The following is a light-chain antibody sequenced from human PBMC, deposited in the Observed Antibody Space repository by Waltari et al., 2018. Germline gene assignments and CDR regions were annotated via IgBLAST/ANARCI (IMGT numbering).Light chain of an antibody. CDR2: KAS. Sequence: DIQLTQSPSTLSASVGDRVTITCRASQSIADWLAWYRQKPGKAPKLLIYKASSVDMGVPSRFSGSGSGTEFTLTISSLQPDDFATYHCQQYASYPYTFGQGTKLEIK. CDR3: QQYASYPYT. V-gene: IGKV1-5*03. CDR1: QSIADW. J-gene: IGKJ2*01.